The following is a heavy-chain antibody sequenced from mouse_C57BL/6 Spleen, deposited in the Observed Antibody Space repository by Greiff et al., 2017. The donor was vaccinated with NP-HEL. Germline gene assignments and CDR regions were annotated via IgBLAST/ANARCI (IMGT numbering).Heavy chain of an antibody. D-gene: IGHD3-2*02. CDR3: ARGGAQATGFDY. CDR2: IYPSDSET. Sequence: QVQLQQPGAELVRPGSSVKLSCKASGYTFTSYWMDWVKQRPGQGLEWIGNIYPSDSETHYNQKFKDKATLTVDKSSSTAYMRLSSLTSEDSAVYYCARGGAQATGFDYWGQGTTLTVSS. J-gene: IGHJ2*01. V-gene: IGHV1-61*01. CDR1: GYTFTSYW.